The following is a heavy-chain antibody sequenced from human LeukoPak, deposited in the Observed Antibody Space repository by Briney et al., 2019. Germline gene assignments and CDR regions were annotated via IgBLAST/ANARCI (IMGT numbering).Heavy chain of an antibody. D-gene: IGHD3-10*01. Sequence: SVKVSCKASGYTFTSYYMHWVRQAPGQGLEWMGRIIPIFGIANYAQKFQGRVTITADKSTSTAYMELSSLRSEDTAVYYCARDPRGELFFDYWGQGTLVTVSS. CDR3: ARDPRGELFFDY. V-gene: IGHV1-69*04. J-gene: IGHJ4*02. CDR1: GYTFTSYY. CDR2: IIPIFGIA.